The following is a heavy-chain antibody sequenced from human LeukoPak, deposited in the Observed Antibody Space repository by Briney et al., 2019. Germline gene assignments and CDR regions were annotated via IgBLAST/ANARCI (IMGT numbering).Heavy chain of an antibody. Sequence: ASVKVSCKASGYTFTGSYMHWLRQAPGQGVEGMAWINPNSGGTNYAQKFQGRVTMTRDTSISTAYMELSRLTSDDTAVYYCARGGSGGIVTNVLDSWGQGTLVTVSS. CDR2: INPNSGGT. D-gene: IGHD2/OR15-2a*01. V-gene: IGHV1-2*02. CDR3: ARGGSGGIVTNVLDS. CDR1: GYTFTGSY. J-gene: IGHJ5*01.